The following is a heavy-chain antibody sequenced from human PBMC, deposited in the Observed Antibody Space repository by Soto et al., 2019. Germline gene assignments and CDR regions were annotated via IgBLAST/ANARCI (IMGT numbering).Heavy chain of an antibody. CDR3: ARDASGYDHFDY. D-gene: IGHD5-12*01. V-gene: IGHV4-34*01. J-gene: IGHJ4*02. CDR1: GGSFRGYY. Sequence: SETLSLTCGVYGGSFRGYYWSWIRQPPGKGLEWIGEINHSGSTNYNPSLKSRVTISVDTSKNQFSLKLSSVTAADTAVYYRARDASGYDHFDYWGQGTLVTVSS. CDR2: INHSGST.